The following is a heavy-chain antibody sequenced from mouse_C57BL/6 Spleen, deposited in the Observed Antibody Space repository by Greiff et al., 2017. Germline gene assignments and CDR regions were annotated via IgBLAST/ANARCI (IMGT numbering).Heavy chain of an antibody. CDR3: ARSDGSSPLYYSMDY. D-gene: IGHD1-1*01. CDR2: IDPSDSYT. CDR1: GYTFTSYW. J-gene: IGHJ4*01. Sequence: QVQLQQSGAELVMPGASVKLSCKASGYTFTSYWMHWVKQRPGQGLEWIGEIDPSDSYTNYNQKFKGKSTLTVDKSSSTAYMQLSSLTSADSAVYYCARSDGSSPLYYSMDYWGQGTSVTVSS. V-gene: IGHV1-69*01.